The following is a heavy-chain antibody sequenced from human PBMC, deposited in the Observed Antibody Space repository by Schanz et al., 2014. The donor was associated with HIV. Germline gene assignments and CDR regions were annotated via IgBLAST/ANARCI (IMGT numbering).Heavy chain of an antibody. CDR2: ISYDGRNK. CDR3: AKPEYDSRGNSQSHFDY. CDR1: GFSFDTFG. Sequence: VQLLESGGGLEQPGGSLRLSCAGSGFSFDTFGIHWVRQAPGKGLEWLAVISYDGRNKKFANSVNGRFTISRDNSKNTLYLQMTTLRIDDTAVYYCAKPEYDSRGNSQSHFDYWGQGTLVTVSS. J-gene: IGHJ4*02. V-gene: IGHV3-30*18. D-gene: IGHD3-22*01.